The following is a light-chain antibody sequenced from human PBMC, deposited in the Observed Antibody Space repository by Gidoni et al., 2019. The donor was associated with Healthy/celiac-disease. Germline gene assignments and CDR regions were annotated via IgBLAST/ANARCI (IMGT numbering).Light chain of an antibody. V-gene: IGKV1-39*01. CDR2: AAS. J-gene: IGKJ2*04. CDR3: QQSYSPLCS. CDR1: QSISSY. Sequence: DIPMTPAPSSLSASVGDRVTITCRASQSISSYLNWYQQKPGKAPKLLIYAASSLQSGVPSRFSGSGSGTDFTLTISSLQPEDFATYYCQQSYSPLCSFGQGTKLEIK.